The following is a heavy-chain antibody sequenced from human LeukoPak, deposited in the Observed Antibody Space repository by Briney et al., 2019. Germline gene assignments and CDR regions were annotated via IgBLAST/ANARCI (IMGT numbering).Heavy chain of an antibody. D-gene: IGHD6-13*01. V-gene: IGHV1-18*01. CDR2: INTYNGNT. CDR3: ARDEHLAGSSWSE. CDR1: GYTFNSYL. J-gene: IGHJ4*02. Sequence: ASVKVSCKASGYTFNSYLISWVRQAPGLGLEWMGWINTYNGNTNYAQKLQGRVTMTTDTSTSTAYMELRSLRSDDTAVYYCARDEHLAGSSWSEWGQGTLVTVSS.